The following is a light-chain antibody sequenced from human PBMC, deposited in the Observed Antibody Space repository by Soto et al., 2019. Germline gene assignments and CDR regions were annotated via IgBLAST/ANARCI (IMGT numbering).Light chain of an antibody. J-gene: IGLJ2*01. CDR1: SSDNGAYNF. CDR2: DVN. V-gene: IGLV2-14*03. Sequence: QSVLTQPASVSGSPGQSIIISCTGTSSDNGAYNFVSWYQQHPGKAPKLMLYDVNIRPSGVSNRFSGSKSGNTASLTISGLQAEDEADYYCTSWTTSTTMIFGGGTKLTVL. CDR3: TSWTTSTTMI.